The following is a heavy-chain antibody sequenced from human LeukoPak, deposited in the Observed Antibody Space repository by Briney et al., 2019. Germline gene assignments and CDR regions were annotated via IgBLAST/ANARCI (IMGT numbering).Heavy chain of an antibody. Sequence: PGGSLRLSCAGSGFTFTSYAFNWVRQAPGKGLEWVSAISAGGGVTYYADSVKGRFTISRDNSKNTLYLQMNSLRAEDTAIYYCAKSPRIVVEAFDIWGQGTMVTVSS. CDR3: AKSPRIVVEAFDI. V-gene: IGHV3-23*01. J-gene: IGHJ3*02. CDR1: GFTFTSYA. D-gene: IGHD2-15*01. CDR2: ISAGGGVT.